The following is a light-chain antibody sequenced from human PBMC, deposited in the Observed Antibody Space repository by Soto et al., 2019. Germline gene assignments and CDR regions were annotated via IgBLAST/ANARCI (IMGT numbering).Light chain of an antibody. V-gene: IGLV2-14*01. CDR1: SSDVGGYNY. J-gene: IGLJ1*01. Sequence: QSVLTQPASVSGSPGQSITISCTGTSSDVGGYNYVSWYQQHPGKATKLMIYDVSNRPSGVSNHFSGSKSGNTASLTISGLQAEDEADYYCSSYTSSSTSLYVFGTGTKVTVL. CDR2: DVS. CDR3: SSYTSSSTSLYV.